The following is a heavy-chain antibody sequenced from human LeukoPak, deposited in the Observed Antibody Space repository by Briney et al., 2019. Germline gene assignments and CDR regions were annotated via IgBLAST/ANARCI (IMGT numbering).Heavy chain of an antibody. CDR3: ARDRDSSGWFDY. D-gene: IGHD6-19*01. CDR1: GVTVSSYA. Sequence: GGTLRLSCAASGVTVSSYALHWVRQAPGKGLEWVAVISYDGSNKYYADSVKGRFTISRDNSKNTLYLQMNSLRAEDTAVYYCARDRDSSGWFDYWGQGTLVTVSS. V-gene: IGHV3-30*04. J-gene: IGHJ4*02. CDR2: ISYDGSNK.